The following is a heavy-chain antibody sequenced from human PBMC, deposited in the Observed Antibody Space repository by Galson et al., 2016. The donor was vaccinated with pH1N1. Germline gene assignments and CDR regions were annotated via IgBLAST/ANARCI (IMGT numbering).Heavy chain of an antibody. Sequence: SLRLSCAASGINFNSYDIHWVRQAPGKGLEWVALIRYNGRDMFYADSVKGRFRVSRDNSKNTLYLQMNSLRTEDTAIYYCAKVESSPVGLWGRGTLVAVSS. J-gene: IGHJ1*01. CDR1: GINFNSYD. V-gene: IGHV3-30*02. D-gene: IGHD2-2*01. CDR3: AKVESSPVGL. CDR2: IRYNGRDM.